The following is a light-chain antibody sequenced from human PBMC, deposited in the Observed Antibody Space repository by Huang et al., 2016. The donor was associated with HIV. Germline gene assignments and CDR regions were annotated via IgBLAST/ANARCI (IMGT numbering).Light chain of an antibody. CDR1: QSISNF. Sequence: DVQMTQSPSSLSASVGDRVTITCRVSQSISNFLNWYQQKPGKAPNLLFYGASSLQTGVPSRFIGSGSETDFSLTISSLQPEDFVTYYCLQTLNFPPTFGQGTKV. V-gene: IGKV1-39*01. CDR3: LQTLNFPPT. J-gene: IGKJ1*01. CDR2: GAS.